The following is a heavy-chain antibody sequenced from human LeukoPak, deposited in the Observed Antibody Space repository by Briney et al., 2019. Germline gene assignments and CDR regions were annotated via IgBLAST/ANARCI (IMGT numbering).Heavy chain of an antibody. CDR1: GGTFNSYA. CDR3: ASGSLGDGYGVGDYYQYMDV. CDR2: IMPLFGTA. D-gene: IGHD5-24*01. V-gene: IGHV1-69*05. Sequence: ASVKVSCKASGGTFNSYAISWVRQAPGQGLEWMGGIMPLFGTANYAQEFQGRVTFATDESASTAYMEVSSLRSEDTAVYYCASGSLGDGYGVGDYYQYMDVWGKGTTVTVSS. J-gene: IGHJ6*03.